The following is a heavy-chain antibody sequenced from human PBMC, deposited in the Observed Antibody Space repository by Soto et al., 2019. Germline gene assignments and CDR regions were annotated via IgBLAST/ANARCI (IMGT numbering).Heavy chain of an antibody. CDR2: VYYTGST. D-gene: IGHD2-15*01. CDR3: ARGWYCSRGSCYSRYYYYYYGMDV. CDR1: GGSISGSY. V-gene: IGHV4-59*12. Sequence: PSETLSLTXSVSGGSISGSYWSWIRQSPGKGLEWLGYVYYTGSTNYSPSLRSRVTISVDTSKNQFSLKLSSVTAADTAVYYCARGWYCSRGSCYSRYYYYYYGMDVWGQGTTVTVSS. J-gene: IGHJ6*02.